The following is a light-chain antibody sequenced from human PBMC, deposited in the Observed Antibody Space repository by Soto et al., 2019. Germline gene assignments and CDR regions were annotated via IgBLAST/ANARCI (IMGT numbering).Light chain of an antibody. V-gene: IGLV1-40*01. CDR1: SSNIGAGYH. J-gene: IGLJ2*01. CDR2: SNT. Sequence: QSALTQPPSVSGAPGQRVTISCTGSSSNIGAGYHVHWYQQLPRTAPKLLIYSNTNRPSGVPDRFSGSKSGTSASLAITGLQAEDEADYYCQSFDSSLRGWVFGGGTKLTVL. CDR3: QSFDSSLRGWV.